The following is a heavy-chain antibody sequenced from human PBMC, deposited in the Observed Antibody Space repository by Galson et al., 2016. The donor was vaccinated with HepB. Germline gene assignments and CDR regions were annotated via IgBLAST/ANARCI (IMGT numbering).Heavy chain of an antibody. J-gene: IGHJ5*02. V-gene: IGHV4/OR15-8*02. CDR1: GASVNSSNW. CDR3: ARAAIIPGARMVFDP. D-gene: IGHD2-2*01. Sequence: SETLSPTCVVSGASVNSSNWWTWVRQAPGTGLEWIGEIYHTGTSNNNPSLLSRFTMSIDNSRNHFSLNLKEVTAADTAVYYCARAAIIPGARMVFDPWGQGTLVTVSS. CDR2: IYHTGTS.